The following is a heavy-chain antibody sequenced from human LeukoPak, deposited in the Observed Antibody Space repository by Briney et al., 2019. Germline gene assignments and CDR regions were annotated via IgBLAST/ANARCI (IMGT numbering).Heavy chain of an antibody. CDR1: GFTFSSYA. CDR2: IKQDGSEK. J-gene: IGHJ4*02. Sequence: GGSLRLSCAASGFTFSSYAMSWVREAPGKGLEWVANIKQDGSEKYYVDSVKGRFTISRDNSKNTLYLQMNSLRAEDTAVYYCAREMWLVKATNQPPFDYWGQGTLVTVSS. V-gene: IGHV3-7*01. D-gene: IGHD5-24*01. CDR3: AREMWLVKATNQPPFDY.